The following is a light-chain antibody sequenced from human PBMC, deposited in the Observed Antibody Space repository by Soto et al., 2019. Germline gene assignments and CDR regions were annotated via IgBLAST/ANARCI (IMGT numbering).Light chain of an antibody. CDR3: QQLNSYPREWT. J-gene: IGKJ1*01. V-gene: IGKV1-9*01. CDR1: QGISSY. CDR2: AAS. Sequence: DIQLTQSPSFLSASIGDRVTITCRASQGISSYLAWYQQKPGKAPKLLIYAASTLQSGVPSRFSGGGSGTEFTLTISRLQPEDFATYYCQQLNSYPREWTFGQGTKVEIK.